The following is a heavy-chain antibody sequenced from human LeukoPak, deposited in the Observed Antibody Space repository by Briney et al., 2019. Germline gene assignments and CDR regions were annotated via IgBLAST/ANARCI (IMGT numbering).Heavy chain of an antibody. CDR2: IHRDGRT. CDR3: GKTDIYFNPIDY. D-gene: IGHD3-9*01. J-gene: IGHJ4*02. Sequence: SETLSLTCAVSGVSISSSEWWIWVRPPPGQGLEWIGEIHRDGRTRYNPSLKSRVTMSMDYSKNQFSLSVTSVTAADTAIYYCGKTDIYFNPIDYWGPGSLVTVSS. CDR1: GVSISSSEW. V-gene: IGHV4-4*02.